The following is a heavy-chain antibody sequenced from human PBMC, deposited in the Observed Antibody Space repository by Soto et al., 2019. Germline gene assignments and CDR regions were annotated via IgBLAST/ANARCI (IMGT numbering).Heavy chain of an antibody. CDR3: ATESVVGATRGAFDI. V-gene: IGHV1-24*01. CDR1: GYTLTELS. CDR2: FDPEDSET. D-gene: IGHD1-26*01. J-gene: IGHJ3*02. Sequence: AASVKVSCKVSGYTLTELSMHWVRQAPGKGLEWMGGFDPEDSETIYAQKFQGRVTMTEDTSTDTAYMELSSLRSEDTAVYYCATESVVGATRGAFDIWGQGTMVTVSS.